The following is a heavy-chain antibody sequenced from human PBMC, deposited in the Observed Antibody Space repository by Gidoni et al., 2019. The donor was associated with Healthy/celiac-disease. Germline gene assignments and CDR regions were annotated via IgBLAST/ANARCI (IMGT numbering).Heavy chain of an antibody. J-gene: IGHJ4*02. D-gene: IGHD1-26*01. V-gene: IGHV3-48*03. CDR2: ISSSGSTI. CDR1: GFTFSSYE. Sequence: EVQLVESGGGLVQPGGSLRLSCAASGFTFSSYEMNWVRQAPGKGLEWVSYISSSGSTIYYADSVKGRFTISRDNAKNSLYLQMNSLRAEDTAVYYCARVVGAITSDYYFDYWGQGTLVTVSS. CDR3: ARVVGAITSDYYFDY.